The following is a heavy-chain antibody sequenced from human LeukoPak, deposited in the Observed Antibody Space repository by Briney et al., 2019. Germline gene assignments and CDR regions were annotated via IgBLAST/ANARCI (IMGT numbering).Heavy chain of an antibody. V-gene: IGHV4-59*08. CDR1: GGSISSYY. J-gene: IGHJ6*03. D-gene: IGHD2-21*02. CDR2: IYYSGST. CDR3: AISAYCGGDCSASYYYYYYMDV. Sequence: SETLSLTCTVSGGSISSYYWSWIRQPPGKGLEWIGYIYYSGSTNYNPSLKSRVTISVDTSKNQFSLKLSSVTAADTAVYYCAISAYCGGDCSASYYYYYYMDVWGKGTTVTISS.